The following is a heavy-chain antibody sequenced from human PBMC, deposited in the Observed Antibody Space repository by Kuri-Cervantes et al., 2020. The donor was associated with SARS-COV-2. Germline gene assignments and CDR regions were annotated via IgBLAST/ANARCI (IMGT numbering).Heavy chain of an antibody. V-gene: IGHV4-39*01. CDR3: ASCDSSSWYYFDY. CDR2: IYYSGGT. J-gene: IGHJ4*02. Sequence: SETLSLTCTVSGGSISSSSYYWGWIRQPPGKGLEWIGSIYYSGGTYYNPSLKSRVTISVDTSKNQFSLKLSSVTAADTAVYYCASCDSSSWYYFDYWGQGTLVTVSS. D-gene: IGHD6-13*01. CDR1: GGSISSSSYY.